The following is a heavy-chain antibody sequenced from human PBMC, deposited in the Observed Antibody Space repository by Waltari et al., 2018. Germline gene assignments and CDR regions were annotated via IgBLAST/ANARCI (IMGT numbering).Heavy chain of an antibody. D-gene: IGHD6-13*01. V-gene: IGHV1-69*04. Sequence: QVQVVQSGTEVKKPGSSVRVSCKVSGDTFNKYAISWVRQAPGQGLEWMGKLVPTPPLTNFSPKFRDRVTLTATTSTTTAFMDLTDLTSEDTAVYYCALSPQQLLAFDFWGQGTMVTVSS. CDR1: GDTFNKYA. CDR2: LVPTPPLT. J-gene: IGHJ3*01. CDR3: ALSPQQLLAFDF.